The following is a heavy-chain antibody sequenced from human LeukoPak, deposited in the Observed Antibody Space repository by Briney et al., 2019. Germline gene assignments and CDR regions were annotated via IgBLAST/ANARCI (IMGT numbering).Heavy chain of an antibody. D-gene: IGHD4/OR15-4a*01. CDR3: ARVQGAHGIDY. Sequence: GGSLRLSCAASGFTVSSNYMSWDRQAPGKGLEWVSVYSGGSTYYADSVKGRFTISRDNSKNTLDLQMNSLRAEDTAMYYCARVQGAHGIDYWGQGTLVTVSS. J-gene: IGHJ4*02. CDR2: YSGGST. CDR1: GFTVSSNY. V-gene: IGHV3-53*01.